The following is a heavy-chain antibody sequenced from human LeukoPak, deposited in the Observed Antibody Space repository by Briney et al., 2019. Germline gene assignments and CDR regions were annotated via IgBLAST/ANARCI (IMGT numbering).Heavy chain of an antibody. J-gene: IGHJ4*02. D-gene: IGHD3-3*01. CDR2: INHSGST. Sequence: PSETLSLTCAVYGGSFSGYYWSWIRQPPGKGLEWIGEINHSGSTNYNPSLKSRVTISVDTSKNQFSLKLSSVTAADTAVYYCAREVLGYDFWSGHNFDYWGQGTLVTVSS. V-gene: IGHV4-34*01. CDR1: GGSFSGYY. CDR3: AREVLGYDFWSGHNFDY.